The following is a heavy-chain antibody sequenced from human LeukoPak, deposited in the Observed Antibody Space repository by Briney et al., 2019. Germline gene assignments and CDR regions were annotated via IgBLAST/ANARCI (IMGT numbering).Heavy chain of an antibody. Sequence: SETLSLTCTVSGGSISSYYWSWIRQPPGKGLEWIGYIYYSGSTNYNPSLKSRVTISVDTSKNQFSLQLNSVTPEDTAVYYCAREYIYYYDSSGYYPVFDYWGQGTLVTVSS. J-gene: IGHJ4*02. D-gene: IGHD3-22*01. V-gene: IGHV4-59*12. CDR1: GGSISSYY. CDR2: IYYSGST. CDR3: AREYIYYYDSSGYYPVFDY.